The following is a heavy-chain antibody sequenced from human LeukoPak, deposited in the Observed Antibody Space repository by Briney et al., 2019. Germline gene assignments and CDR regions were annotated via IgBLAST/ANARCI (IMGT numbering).Heavy chain of an antibody. D-gene: IGHD3-16*01. V-gene: IGHV3-74*01. CDR3: PRPSRSPYATLDLDY. CDR2: INSDGSST. J-gene: IGHJ4*02. CDR1: GFTFSSYC. Sequence: GGPLRLSCAASGFTFSSYCMHWVRQAPGKGLVWVSRINSDGSSTSYADSVKGRFTISRDNAKNTLYLQINSLRAEHTAVCYCPRPSRSPYATLDLDYWGQGTLVTVSS.